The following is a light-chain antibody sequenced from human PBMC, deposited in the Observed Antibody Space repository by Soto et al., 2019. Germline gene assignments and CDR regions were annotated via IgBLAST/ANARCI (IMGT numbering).Light chain of an antibody. Sequence: IQLTQSPSSLSASVGDRVTITCRASQDISSYLAWYQQKPGIAPKLLIYLASTLHSGVPSSFSGSGSATGTEFTLTISSLQPDDLATYYCKQYDTYWTCGQGNKGDIK. V-gene: IGKV1-9*01. J-gene: IGKJ1*01. CDR1: QDISSY. CDR2: LAS. CDR3: KQYDTYWT.